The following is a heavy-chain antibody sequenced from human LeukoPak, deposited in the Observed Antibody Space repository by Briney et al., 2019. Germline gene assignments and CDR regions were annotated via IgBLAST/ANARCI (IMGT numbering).Heavy chain of an antibody. CDR1: GFTVSSNY. V-gene: IGHV3-66*02. J-gene: IGHJ4*02. CDR3: ARATPRDYFDN. CDR2: IYGGGST. Sequence: PGGSLRLSCAASGFTVSSNYMSWVRQAPGKGLEWVSVIYGGGSTHYADSVKGRFTISRDNSKNTLYLQMNTLRPEDTAVYSCARATPRDYFDNWGQGTLVTVSS. D-gene: IGHD3-10*01.